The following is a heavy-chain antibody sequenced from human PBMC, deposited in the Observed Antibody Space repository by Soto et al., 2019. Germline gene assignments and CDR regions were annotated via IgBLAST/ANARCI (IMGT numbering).Heavy chain of an antibody. Sequence: GASVKVSCKASGGTFSSYAISWVRQAPGQGLEWMGGIIPIFGTANYAQKFQDRVTITADESTSTAYMELSSLRSEDTAVYYCATAGGSGFDPWGQGTLVTVSS. CDR3: ATAGGSGFDP. V-gene: IGHV1-69*13. J-gene: IGHJ5*02. CDR2: IIPIFGTA. D-gene: IGHD3-16*01. CDR1: GGTFSSYA.